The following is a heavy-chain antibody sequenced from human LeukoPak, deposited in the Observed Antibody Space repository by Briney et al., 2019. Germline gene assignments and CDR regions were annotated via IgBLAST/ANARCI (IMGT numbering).Heavy chain of an antibody. Sequence: ASVIVSCKASGFTFTSSAVQWVRQARGQRLEWIGWIVVGSGNTNYAQKFQERVTITRDMSTSTAYMELSSLRSEDTAVYYCAADTKWELLFDYWGQGTLVTVSS. CDR2: IVVGSGNT. CDR1: GFTFTSSA. J-gene: IGHJ4*02. CDR3: AADTKWELLFDY. D-gene: IGHD1-26*01. V-gene: IGHV1-58*01.